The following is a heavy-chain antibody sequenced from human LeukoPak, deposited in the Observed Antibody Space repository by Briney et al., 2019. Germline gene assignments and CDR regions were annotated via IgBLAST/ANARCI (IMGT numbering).Heavy chain of an antibody. J-gene: IGHJ5*02. CDR1: GFTFSSYA. CDR3: AASIPPAS. CDR2: ISYDGSNK. V-gene: IGHV3-30*04. Sequence: PGGSLRLSCAASGFTFSSYAMHRVRQAPGKGLGWVAVISYDGSNKYYADSVKGRFTISRDNSKNTLYLQMNSLRAEDTAVYYCAASIPPASWGQGTLVTVSS. D-gene: IGHD2-21*01.